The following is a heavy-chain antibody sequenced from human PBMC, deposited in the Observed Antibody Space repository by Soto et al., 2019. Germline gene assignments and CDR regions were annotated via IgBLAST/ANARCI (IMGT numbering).Heavy chain of an antibody. D-gene: IGHD3-22*01. CDR1: GFTFSGSA. Sequence: EVQLVESGGGLVQPGGSLKLSCAASGFTFSGSAMHWVRQASGKGLEWVGRIRSKANSYATAYAASVKGRFTISRDDSKNTAYLQLNSLKTEDTAVYYCTRHHQYDSRGYSADYWGQGTLVTVSS. CDR3: TRHHQYDSRGYSADY. CDR2: IRSKANSYAT. V-gene: IGHV3-73*02. J-gene: IGHJ4*02.